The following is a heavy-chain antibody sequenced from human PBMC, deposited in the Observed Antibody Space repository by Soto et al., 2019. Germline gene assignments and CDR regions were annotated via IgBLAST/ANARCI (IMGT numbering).Heavy chain of an antibody. V-gene: IGHV3-66*01. CDR2: IYSGGST. Sequence: EVQLVESGGGLVQPGGSLRLSCAASGFTVSSNYMSWVRQAPGKGLEWVSVIYSGGSTYYADSVKGRFTISRDNSKNTLYLQMNSLRSEDTAVYYCAREDTALGLDYWGQGTLVTVSS. D-gene: IGHD5-18*01. CDR3: AREDTALGLDY. J-gene: IGHJ4*02. CDR1: GFTVSSNY.